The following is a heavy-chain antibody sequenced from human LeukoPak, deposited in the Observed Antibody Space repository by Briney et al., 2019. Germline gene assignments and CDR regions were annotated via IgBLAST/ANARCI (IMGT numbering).Heavy chain of an antibody. Sequence: PSETLSLTCTVSGGSISSYYWSWIRQPPGKGLEWLGYIYYTGSTNYNPSLRSRVAISVDTSNNQFSLNLSSVTAADTAVYYCAGHGRMGLFDIWGQGTMVTVSS. D-gene: IGHD2-8*01. CDR1: GGSISSYY. CDR3: AGHGRMGLFDI. CDR2: IYYTGST. J-gene: IGHJ3*02. V-gene: IGHV4-59*08.